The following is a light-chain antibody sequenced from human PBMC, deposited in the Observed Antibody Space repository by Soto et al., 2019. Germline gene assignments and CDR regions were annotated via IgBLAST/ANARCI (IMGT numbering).Light chain of an antibody. V-gene: IGLV2-23*01. CDR1: SNDVGFSKF. CDR2: EGT. Sequence: QSALTQPASVSASPGQSITISCTATSNDVGFSKFVSWYQQQPGKSPQVLVYEGTKRPSGVSLRFSGSHSVNAASLTISDIHIEYEADYYCCSYATSGVVFGGGTKVTVL. CDR3: CSYATSGVV. J-gene: IGLJ2*01.